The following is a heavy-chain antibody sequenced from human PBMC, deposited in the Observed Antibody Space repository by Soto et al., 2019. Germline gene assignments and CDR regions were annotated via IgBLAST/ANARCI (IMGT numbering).Heavy chain of an antibody. D-gene: IGHD3-22*01. J-gene: IGHJ3*02. Sequence: QVQLVESGGGVVQPGRSLRLSCAASGFTFSSYGMHWVRQAPGKGLEWVAVIWYDGSNKYYADSVKGRFTISRDNSKNTLYLQMNSLRAEDTAVYYCARAFTSHYYDSSGYYYSGAFDIWGQGTIVTVSS. CDR1: GFTFSSYG. CDR3: ARAFTSHYYDSSGYYYSGAFDI. V-gene: IGHV3-33*01. CDR2: IWYDGSNK.